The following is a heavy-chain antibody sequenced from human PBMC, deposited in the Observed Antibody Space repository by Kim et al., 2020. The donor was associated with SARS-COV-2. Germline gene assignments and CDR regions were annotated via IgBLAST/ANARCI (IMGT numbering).Heavy chain of an antibody. J-gene: IGHJ3*02. CDR3: ARETSRGDDAFDI. Sequence: YNPSRKNRVTISADTCKSQFSLKVNSVTVADTAVYYCARETSRGDDAFDIWGHGTMVTVSS. D-gene: IGHD3-10*01. V-gene: IGHV4-34*01.